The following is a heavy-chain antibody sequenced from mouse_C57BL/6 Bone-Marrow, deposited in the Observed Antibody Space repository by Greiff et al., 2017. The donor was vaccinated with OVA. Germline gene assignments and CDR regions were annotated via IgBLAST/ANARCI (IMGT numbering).Heavy chain of an antibody. D-gene: IGHD1-1*01. CDR2: IDPENGDT. V-gene: IGHV14-4*01. CDR3: TTDYYGSRGYAMDY. CDR1: GFNIKDDY. J-gene: IGHJ4*01. Sequence: VQLQQSGAELVRPGASVKLSCTASGFNIKDDYMHWVKQRPEQGLEWIGWIDPENGDTEYASKFQGKATITADSSSNTAYLQLSSLTSEDTAVYYCTTDYYGSRGYAMDYWGQGTSVTVSS.